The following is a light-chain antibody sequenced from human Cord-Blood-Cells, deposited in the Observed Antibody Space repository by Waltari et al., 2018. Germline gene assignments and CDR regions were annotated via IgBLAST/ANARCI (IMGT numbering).Light chain of an antibody. CDR1: QSGSSSY. CDR2: GAS. CDR3: QQYGSSLTWT. J-gene: IGKJ1*01. Sequence: EIVLTQSPGTLSLSPGERATLSCRASQSGSSSYLAWYQQKPGQAPRLLIYGASSSATGIPDRFSGSGSGTDFTLTISRLEPEDFAVYYCQQYGSSLTWTFGQGTKVEIK. V-gene: IGKV3-20*01.